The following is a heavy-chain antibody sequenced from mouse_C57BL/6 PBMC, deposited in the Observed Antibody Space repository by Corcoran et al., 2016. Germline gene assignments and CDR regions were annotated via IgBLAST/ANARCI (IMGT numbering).Heavy chain of an antibody. CDR1: GYTFTDYY. Sequence: EVQLQQSGPEVVKPGASVTISCKASGYTFTDYYLNWVHQSHGKSLEWIGDINPNNGATIYNQKFKGKATLTVDKSSSTAYMELRSLTSEDSAVYYCARSFTTVVATTFDYWGQGTTLTVSS. D-gene: IGHD1-1*01. J-gene: IGHJ2*01. CDR3: ARSFTTVVATTFDY. V-gene: IGHV1-26*01. CDR2: INPNNGAT.